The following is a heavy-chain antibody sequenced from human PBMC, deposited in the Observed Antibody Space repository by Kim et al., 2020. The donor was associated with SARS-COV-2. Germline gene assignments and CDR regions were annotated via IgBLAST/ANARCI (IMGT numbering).Heavy chain of an antibody. CDR3: AGTQQLVRPWFDT. J-gene: IGHJ5*02. Sequence: YVAARKGRFTTSTDKRQNPLYLQMKSLEAEDTAVYYCAGTQQLVRPWFDTWGQGTLVTVSS. V-gene: IGHV3-7*03. D-gene: IGHD6-13*01.